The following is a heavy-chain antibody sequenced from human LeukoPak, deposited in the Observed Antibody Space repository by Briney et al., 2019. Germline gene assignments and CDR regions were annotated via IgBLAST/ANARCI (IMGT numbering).Heavy chain of an antibody. CDR1: GGSISSGGYY. CDR3: ARVLRAASWRSYDY. V-gene: IGHV4-31*03. CDR2: IYYSGST. Sequence: SETLSLTCTVSGGSISSGGYYWSWIRQHPGKGLEWIGYIYYSGSTYYNPSLKSRVTISVDTSKNQFSLKLSSVTAADTAVYYCARVLRAASWRSYDYWGQGSLVTVSS. D-gene: IGHD5-18*01. J-gene: IGHJ4*02.